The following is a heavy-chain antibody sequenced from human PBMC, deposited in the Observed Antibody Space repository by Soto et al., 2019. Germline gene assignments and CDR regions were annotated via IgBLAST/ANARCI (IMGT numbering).Heavy chain of an antibody. CDR1: GFTFSSYS. J-gene: IGHJ5*02. V-gene: IGHV3-48*01. D-gene: IGHD6-13*01. CDR2: ISSSSSTI. Sequence: QSGGSLRLSCAASGFTFSSYSMNWVRQAPGKGLEWVSYISSSSSTIYYADSVKGRFTISRDNAKNSLYLQMNSLRAGDTAVYYCARGEGSSYDRLYNWFDPWGQGTLVTVSS. CDR3: ARGEGSSYDRLYNWFDP.